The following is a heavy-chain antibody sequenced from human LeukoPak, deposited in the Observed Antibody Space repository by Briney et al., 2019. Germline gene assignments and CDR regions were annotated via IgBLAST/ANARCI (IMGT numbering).Heavy chain of an antibody. J-gene: IGHJ6*02. CDR2: ISSSSSTI. D-gene: IGHD3-9*01. Sequence: GGSLRLSCAASGFTFSSYSMNWVRQAPGKGLEWVSYISSSSSTIYYADSVKGRFTISRDNAKNSLYLQMNSLRAEDTAVYYCARAPQNYDILTGYYPRPGMDVWGQGTTVTVSS. CDR1: GFTFSSYS. CDR3: ARAPQNYDILTGYYPRPGMDV. V-gene: IGHV3-48*04.